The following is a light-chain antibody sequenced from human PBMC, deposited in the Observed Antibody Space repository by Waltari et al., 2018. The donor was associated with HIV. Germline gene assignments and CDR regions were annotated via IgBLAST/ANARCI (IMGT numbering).Light chain of an antibody. J-gene: IGLJ3*02. CDR1: HWGDNY. Sequence: SYELTPPPSVSVSPGQTARITRPGGHWGDNYACWNQQKTGQSPVLVIYQDGKRPSGIPERFSGSNSGNTATLIISGTQAMDEADYYCQAWDSSTWMFGGGTKLTVL. V-gene: IGLV3-1*01. CDR3: QAWDSSTWM. CDR2: QDG.